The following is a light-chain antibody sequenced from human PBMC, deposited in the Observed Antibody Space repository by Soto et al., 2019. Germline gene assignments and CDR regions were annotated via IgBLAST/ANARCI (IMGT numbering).Light chain of an antibody. CDR2: DVS. V-gene: IGLV2-14*01. CDR1: SSDVGGYNY. Sequence: QSALTQPASVSGSPGQSITISCTGTSSDVGGYNYVSWYQQHPGKAPKLMIYDVSNRPSGVSNRFSGSKSGNTASLTISGLQAEDEADYYCRSYTSSSTPVFGGGTQLTVL. J-gene: IGLJ7*01. CDR3: RSYTSSSTPV.